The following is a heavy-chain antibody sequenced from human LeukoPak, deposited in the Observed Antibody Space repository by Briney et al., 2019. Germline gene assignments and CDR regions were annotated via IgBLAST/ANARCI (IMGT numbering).Heavy chain of an antibody. J-gene: IGHJ4*02. CDR2: IYYSGST. CDR1: GGSISSSSYY. CDR3: ARTARYSSGWFHYFDC. Sequence: SETLSLTCTVSGGSISSSSYYWGWIRQPPGKGLEWIGSIYYSGSTYYNPSLKSRVTISVDTSKNQFSLKLSSVTAADTAVYYCARTARYSSGWFHYFDCWGQGTLVTVSS. D-gene: IGHD6-19*01. V-gene: IGHV4-39*01.